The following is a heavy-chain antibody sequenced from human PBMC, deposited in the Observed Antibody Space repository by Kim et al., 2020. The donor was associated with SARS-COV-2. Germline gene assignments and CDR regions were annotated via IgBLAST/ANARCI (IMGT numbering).Heavy chain of an antibody. CDR2: IHYSGST. CDR1: GDSISDSYY. V-gene: IGHV4-39*01. Sequence: SETLSLTCTVSGDSISDSYYWGWIRQPPGKGLEWIGSIHYSGSTYYNPSLKSRVTISVDMSKNQFSLNLRSVTAADTAVYYCARLGGSGYDSELDYWGQGNLVTVSP. D-gene: IGHD5-12*01. J-gene: IGHJ4*02. CDR3: ARLGGSGYDSELDY.